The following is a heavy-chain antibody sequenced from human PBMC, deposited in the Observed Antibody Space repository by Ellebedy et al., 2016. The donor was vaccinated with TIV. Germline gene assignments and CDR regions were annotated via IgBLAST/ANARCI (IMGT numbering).Heavy chain of an antibody. CDR1: GGSISSSPYH. V-gene: IGHV4-39*02. J-gene: IGHJ4*02. Sequence: MPGGSLRLSCTVSGGSISSSPYHWGWLRQPPGKGLEWIGSISYSGGTYYSPSLKSRVTISVDTSKNHFSLKLSSVTAADTAVYYCGWDCSSTSCRGGYWGRGTLVTVSS. CDR2: ISYSGGT. D-gene: IGHD2-2*01. CDR3: GWDCSSTSCRGGY.